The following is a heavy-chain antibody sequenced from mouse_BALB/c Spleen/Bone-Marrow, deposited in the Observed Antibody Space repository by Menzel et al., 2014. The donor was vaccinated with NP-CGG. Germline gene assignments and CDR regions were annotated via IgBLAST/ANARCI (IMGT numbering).Heavy chain of an antibody. Sequence: QVQLQQSGPELVKPGASVKISCKASGYAFSSSWMNWVKQRPGQGLEWIGRIYPGDGDINYNGNFKGKATLTADKSSSTAYMQLSGLTSVDSAVYFCVRGGNYRFDYWGQGTTTTVSS. V-gene: IGHV1-82*01. CDR3: VRGGNYRFDY. D-gene: IGHD2-1*01. J-gene: IGHJ2*01. CDR1: GYAFSSSW. CDR2: IYPGDGDI.